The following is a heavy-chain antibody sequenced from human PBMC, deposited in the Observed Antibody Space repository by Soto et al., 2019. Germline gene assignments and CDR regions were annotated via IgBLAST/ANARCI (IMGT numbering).Heavy chain of an antibody. V-gene: IGHV3-21*01. J-gene: IGHJ5*02. Sequence: GGSLSLSCAASGFTFSSYSMNWVRQAPGKGLEWVSSISSSSSYIYYADSVKGRFTISRDNAKNSLYLQMNSLRAEDTAVYYCARALPGVDSSRSYNWFDPWGQGTLVTVSS. CDR2: ISSSSSYI. D-gene: IGHD3-22*01. CDR3: ARALPGVDSSRSYNWFDP. CDR1: GFTFSSYS.